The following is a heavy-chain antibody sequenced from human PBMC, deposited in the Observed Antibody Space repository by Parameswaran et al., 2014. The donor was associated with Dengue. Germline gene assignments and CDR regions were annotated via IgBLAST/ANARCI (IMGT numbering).Heavy chain of an antibody. Sequence: WVRQAPGQGLEWMGGIIPIFGTANYAQKFQGRVTITADESTSTAYMELSSLRSEDTAVYYCARVGAVAAHYGMDVWGQGNPGHRLL. V-gene: IGHV1-69*01. J-gene: IGHJ6*02. D-gene: IGHD6-19*01. CDR3: ARVGAVAAHYGMDV. CDR2: IIPIFGTA.